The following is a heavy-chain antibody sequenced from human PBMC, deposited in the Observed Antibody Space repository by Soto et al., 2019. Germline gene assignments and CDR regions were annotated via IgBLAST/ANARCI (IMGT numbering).Heavy chain of an antibody. CDR3: ARVPTVTPVFFDY. CDR1: GFTFSSYG. CDR2: IWYDGSNK. Sequence: QAQLVESGGGVVQPGRSLRLSCAASGFTFSSYGMHWVRQAPGKGLEWVAVIWYDGSNKYYADSVKGRFTISRDNSKNTLYLQMNSLRAEDTAVYYCARVPTVTPVFFDYWGQGTLVTVSS. J-gene: IGHJ4*02. D-gene: IGHD4-17*01. V-gene: IGHV3-33*01.